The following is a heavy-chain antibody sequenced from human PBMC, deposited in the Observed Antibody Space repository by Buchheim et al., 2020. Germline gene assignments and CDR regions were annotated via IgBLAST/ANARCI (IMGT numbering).Heavy chain of an antibody. CDR3: ARERGVVVAATRSLNWFDP. CDR2: INPSDGTT. Sequence: QVQLVQSGAEVKKPGASVKVSCKASGYTFTSYYIHWVRQAPGLGLEWMGIINPSDGTTTYAQKFQGRVSMTRDTSTSTVYMDLSSLTYDDTALYYCARERGVVVAATRSLNWFDPWGQGTL. CDR1: GYTFTSYY. V-gene: IGHV1-46*01. D-gene: IGHD2-15*01. J-gene: IGHJ5*02.